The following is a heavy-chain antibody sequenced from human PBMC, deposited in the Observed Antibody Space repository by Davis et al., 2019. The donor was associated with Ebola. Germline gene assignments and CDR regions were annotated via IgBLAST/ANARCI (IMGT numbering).Heavy chain of an antibody. D-gene: IGHD6-6*01. CDR3: ARGPPTGSSYYYYGMDV. CDR2: MNPNSGNT. CDR1: GYTFTSYD. Sequence: ASVKVSCKASGYTFTSYDINWVRQATGQGLEWMGWMNPNSGNTGYAQKFQGRVTMTRNTSISTAYMELSSLRSEDTAVYYCARGPPTGSSYYYYGMDVWGQGTTVTVSS. V-gene: IGHV1-8*01. J-gene: IGHJ6*02.